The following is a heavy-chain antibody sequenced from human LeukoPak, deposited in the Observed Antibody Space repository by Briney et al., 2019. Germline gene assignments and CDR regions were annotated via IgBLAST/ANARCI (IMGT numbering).Heavy chain of an antibody. V-gene: IGHV1-8*02. CDR3: ARGRGKVVVATRWENWFDP. D-gene: IGHD5-12*01. CDR1: GYTFTGYY. J-gene: IGHJ5*02. Sequence: GASVKVSCKASGYTFTGYYMHWVRQATGQGLEWMGWMNPNSGNTGYAQKLQGRVTMTRNTSISTAYMELSRLRSEDTAVYYCARGRGKVVVATRWENWFDPWGQGTLVTVSS. CDR2: MNPNSGNT.